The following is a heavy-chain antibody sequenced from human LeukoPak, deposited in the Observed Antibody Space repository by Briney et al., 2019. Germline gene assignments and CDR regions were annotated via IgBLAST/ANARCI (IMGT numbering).Heavy chain of an antibody. D-gene: IGHD4-17*01. CDR3: ARVTVTSLYYYYYMDV. CDR1: GFTFSDYY. V-gene: IGHV3-11*01. Sequence: KPGGSLRLSCAASGFTFSDYYMSWIRQAPGKGLEWVSYISSSGSTIYYADSVKGRFSISRDNAQNSLYLQMNSLRAEDTAVYYCARVTVTSLYYYYYMDVWGKGTTVTVSS. J-gene: IGHJ6*03. CDR2: ISSSGSTI.